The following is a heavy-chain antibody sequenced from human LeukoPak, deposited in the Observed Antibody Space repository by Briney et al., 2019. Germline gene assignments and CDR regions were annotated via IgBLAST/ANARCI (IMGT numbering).Heavy chain of an antibody. CDR1: GFTFSSYG. V-gene: IGHV3-30*18. Sequence: PGGSLRLSCAASGFTFSSYGMHWVRQAPGKGLEWVAVISSDGGNKYYADSVKGRFTISRDNSKNTLYLQMKSLRAEDTAVYYCAKDLDIVAASGYYYGMDVWGQGTTVTVSS. CDR2: ISSDGGNK. D-gene: IGHD5-12*01. CDR3: AKDLDIVAASGYYYGMDV. J-gene: IGHJ6*02.